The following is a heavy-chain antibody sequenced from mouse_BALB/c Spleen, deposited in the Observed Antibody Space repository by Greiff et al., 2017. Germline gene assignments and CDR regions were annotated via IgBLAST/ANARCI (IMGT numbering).Heavy chain of an antibody. Sequence: QVQLQQPGAELVKPGASVKLSCKASGYTFTSYWMHWVKQRPGQGLEWIGEINPSNGRTNYNEKFKSKATLTVDKSSSTAYMQLSSLTSEDSAVYYCAREMDYGFDDWGQGTTLTVSS. CDR2: INPSNGRT. J-gene: IGHJ2*01. V-gene: IGHV1S81*02. D-gene: IGHD2-4*01. CDR3: AREMDYGFDD. CDR1: GYTFTSYW.